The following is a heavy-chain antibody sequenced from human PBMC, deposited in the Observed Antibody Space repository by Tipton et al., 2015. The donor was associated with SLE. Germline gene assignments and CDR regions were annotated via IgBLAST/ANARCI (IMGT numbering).Heavy chain of an antibody. CDR2: IDPSDSYT. J-gene: IGHJ6*04. V-gene: IGHV5-10-1*01. Sequence: VQLVQSGAEVKKPGESLRISCKGSGYSFTSYWISWVRQMPGKGLEWMGRIDPSDSYTNYSPSFQGHVTISADKSISTAYLQWSSLKAWDTAMYYCARGPLYSSEPGGMGVGGKGTTVTVSA. CDR1: GYSFTSYW. D-gene: IGHD6-19*01. CDR3: ARGPLYSSEPGGMGV.